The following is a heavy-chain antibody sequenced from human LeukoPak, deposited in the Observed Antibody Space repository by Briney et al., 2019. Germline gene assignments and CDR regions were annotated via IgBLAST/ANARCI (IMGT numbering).Heavy chain of an antibody. CDR2: INHSGST. D-gene: IGHD2-15*01. Sequence: PSETLSLTCAVYGGSFSGYYWSWIRQPPGKGLEWIGEINHSGSTNYNPSLKSRVTISVDTSKNQFSLKLSSVTAADTAVYYCARVRGCSGGSCYSSEDWFDPWGQGTLVTVSS. CDR3: ARVRGCSGGSCYSSEDWFDP. V-gene: IGHV4-34*01. J-gene: IGHJ5*02. CDR1: GGSFSGYY.